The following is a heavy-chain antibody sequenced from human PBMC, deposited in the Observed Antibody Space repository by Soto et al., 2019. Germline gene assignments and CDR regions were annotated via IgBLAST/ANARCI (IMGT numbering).Heavy chain of an antibody. CDR2: IYWDDDK. CDR1: VFSLSTSGVG. CDR3: AHRRPPRLLDY. Sequence: QITLKESGPTLVKPTQTLTLTCTFSVFSLSTSGVGVGWIRQPPGKALEWLALIYWDDDKRYSSSLNSRLTITKDTSKNQVVLTMTNMDPVDTATYYCAHRRPPRLLDYGGQVTMVTVSS. V-gene: IGHV2-5*02. D-gene: IGHD6-6*01. J-gene: IGHJ4*02.